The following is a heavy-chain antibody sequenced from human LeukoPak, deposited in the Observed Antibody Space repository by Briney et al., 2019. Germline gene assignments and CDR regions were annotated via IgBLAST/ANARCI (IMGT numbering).Heavy chain of an antibody. CDR1: GYTFTGYY. CDR2: INPNSGGT. CDR3: AREARSHYYGSGSYYNPPAL. J-gene: IGHJ4*02. D-gene: IGHD3-10*01. V-gene: IGHV1-2*02. Sequence: ASVKVSCKASGYTFTGYYMHWVRQAPGQGLEWMGWINPNSGGTNYAQKFQGRVTMTRDTSISTAYMELSRLRADDTAVYYCAREARSHYYGSGSYYNPPALWGQGTLVAVSS.